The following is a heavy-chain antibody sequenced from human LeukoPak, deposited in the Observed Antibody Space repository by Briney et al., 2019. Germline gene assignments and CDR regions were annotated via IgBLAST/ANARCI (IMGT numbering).Heavy chain of an antibody. CDR1: GFTFSSYA. CDR3: ARGGIVVVPAAIRVYYYYYMDV. CDR2: ISYDGSNK. V-gene: IGHV3-30-3*01. Sequence: GGSLRLSCAASGFTFSSYAMHWVRQAPGKGLEWVAVISYDGSNKYYADSVKGRFTISRDNSKNTLYLQMNSLRAEDTAVYYCARGGIVVVPAAIRVYYYYYMDVWGEGTTVTVSS. J-gene: IGHJ6*03. D-gene: IGHD2-2*02.